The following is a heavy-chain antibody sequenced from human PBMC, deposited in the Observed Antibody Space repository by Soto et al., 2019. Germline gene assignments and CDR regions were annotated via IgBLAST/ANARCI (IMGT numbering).Heavy chain of an antibody. J-gene: IGHJ6*01. D-gene: IGHD3-16*01. V-gene: IGHV3-33*01. CDR3: AADPFIPYGYGIGR. Sequence: QMQLVESGGGVIQPGRSLRLSCAASGFTFRSYGIHWVRQAPGKGLEWVALIWFDGSKKYYVDSVKGRFAVSRDNSKNPPLLQMNRRGGGDTAFFFCAADPFIPYGYGIGRWGQGTTVTVSS. CDR2: IWFDGSKK. CDR1: GFTFRSYG.